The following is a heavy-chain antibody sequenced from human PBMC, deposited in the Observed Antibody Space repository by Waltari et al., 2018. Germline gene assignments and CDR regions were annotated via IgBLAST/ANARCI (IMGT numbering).Heavy chain of an antibody. V-gene: IGHV4-4*07. J-gene: IGHJ4*02. CDR2: IYTSGST. CDR1: GYSISSGYY. D-gene: IGHD3-3*01. CDR3: AIAGPFGGGGVDY. Sequence: QVQLQESGPGLVKPSETLSLTCAVSGYSISSGYYWGWIRQPAGKGLEWIGRIYTSGSTNYNPSLKSRVTMSVDTSKNQFSLKLSSVTAADTAVYYCAIAGPFGGGGVDYWGQGTLVTVSS.